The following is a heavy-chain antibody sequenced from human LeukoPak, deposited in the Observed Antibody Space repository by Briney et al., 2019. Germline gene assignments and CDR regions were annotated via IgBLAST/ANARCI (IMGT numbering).Heavy chain of an antibody. CDR1: GGSISRGGYS. V-gene: IGHV4-30-2*01. CDR2: IYHSGST. D-gene: IGHD4-17*01. Sequence: PSETLPLTCAVSGGSISRGGYSWSWIRQPPGKGLEWIGYIYHSGSTYYNPTLNSRVTISVDRSKHQFSLKLSSVAAADTAVYCCASSQPVEDYGDYDCYAFDIWGQGTMVTVSS. J-gene: IGHJ3*02. CDR3: ASSQPVEDYGDYDCYAFDI.